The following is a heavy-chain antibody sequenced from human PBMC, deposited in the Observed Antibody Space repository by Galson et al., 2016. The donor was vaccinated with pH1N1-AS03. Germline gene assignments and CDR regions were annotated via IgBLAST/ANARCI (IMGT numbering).Heavy chain of an antibody. CDR3: ARDLGELLGWFAP. CDR2: IYYSGST. Sequence: ETLSLTCTVSGGSISNYYWTWIRQPPGKGLEWIGYIYYSGSTNYNPSLKSRVTIAVDTSKNQFSLTLGSVTAADTAVYYCARDLGELLGWFAPWGQGTLVTVSS. J-gene: IGHJ5*02. D-gene: IGHD1-26*01. V-gene: IGHV4-59*01. CDR1: GGSISNYY.